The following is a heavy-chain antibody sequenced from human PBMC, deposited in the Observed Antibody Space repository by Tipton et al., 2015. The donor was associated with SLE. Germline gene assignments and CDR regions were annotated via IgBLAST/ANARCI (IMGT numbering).Heavy chain of an antibody. V-gene: IGHV4-39*07. CDR3: ARERSSTSLYYMDV. CDR2: IYYSGST. D-gene: IGHD2-2*01. CDR1: GGSISSSSYY. Sequence: TLSLTCSVSGGSISSSSYYWGWIRQPPGKGLEWIGSIYYSGSTYYNPSLKSRVTISVDTSKSQFSLKLSSVTAADTAVYYCARERSSTSLYYMDVWGKGTTVTVSS. J-gene: IGHJ6*03.